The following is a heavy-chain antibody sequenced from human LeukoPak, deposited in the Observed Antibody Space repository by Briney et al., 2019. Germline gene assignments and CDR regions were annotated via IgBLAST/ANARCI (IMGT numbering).Heavy chain of an antibody. CDR1: GDSISSYY. CDR3: ARDYYGSGSYFPFDY. D-gene: IGHD3-10*01. CDR2: IYYSGST. V-gene: IGHV4-59*01. Sequence: PSETLSLTCTVSGDSISSYYWSWIRQPPGKGLEWFGYIYYSGSTNDNPSLKSRVTISVDTSKNQFSLKLSSVTAADTAVYSCARDYYGSGSYFPFDYWGQGTLVTVSS. J-gene: IGHJ4*02.